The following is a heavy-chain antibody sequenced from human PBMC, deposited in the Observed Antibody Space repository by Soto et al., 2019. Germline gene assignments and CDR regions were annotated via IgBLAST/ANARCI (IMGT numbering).Heavy chain of an antibody. CDR1: GGSISSGGNY. CDR3: ARAEGSSAEGNAFDL. Sequence: QVQLQESGPGLVKPSQTLSLTCSVSGGSISSGGNYWSWIRQPPGKGLGWMGDIYYSGSTTYHPSLRSRVTISIAIANTHLTFKLSSVTAPDTAVYYCARAEGSSAEGNAFDLWGQGTMVTVSS. J-gene: IGHJ3*01. V-gene: IGHV4-30-4*01. CDR2: IYYSGST. D-gene: IGHD6-13*01.